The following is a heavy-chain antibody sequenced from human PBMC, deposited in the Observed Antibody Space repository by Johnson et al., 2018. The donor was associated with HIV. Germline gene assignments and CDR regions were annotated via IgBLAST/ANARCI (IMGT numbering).Heavy chain of an antibody. J-gene: IGHJ3*01. CDR2: IYSGGST. V-gene: IGHV3-23*03. CDR3: ASKGSGWALDV. D-gene: IGHD6-19*01. CDR1: GFTFSSYA. Sequence: VQLLESGGGLVQPGGSLRLSCAASGFTFSSYAMSLVRQAPGKGLEWVSVIYSGGSTYYADSVKGRFTISKDHSKNTLYLQMNSLRAEDTAIYYCASKGSGWALDVWGQGTMVTVSS.